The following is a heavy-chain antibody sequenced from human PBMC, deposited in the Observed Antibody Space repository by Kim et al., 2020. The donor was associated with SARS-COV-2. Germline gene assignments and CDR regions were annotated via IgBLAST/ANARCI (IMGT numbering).Heavy chain of an antibody. Sequence: SETLSLTCSVSGGSISSSSHYWGWIRQHPGKGLEWIGSIYYSGSTYYNPSLKSRVTISVDTSKNQFSLKLSSVTAADTAVYYCARQVVGGVIVGFDYWGQGTLVTVSS. D-gene: IGHD3-16*02. V-gene: IGHV4-39*01. CDR3: ARQVVGGVIVGFDY. CDR2: IYYSGST. J-gene: IGHJ4*02. CDR1: GGSISSSSHY.